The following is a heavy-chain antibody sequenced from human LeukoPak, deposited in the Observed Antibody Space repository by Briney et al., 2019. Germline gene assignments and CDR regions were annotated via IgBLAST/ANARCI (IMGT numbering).Heavy chain of an antibody. Sequence: ASVKVSCKASGYTFTGYYMHWVRQAPGQGLEWMGWINPNSGGTSYAQKFQGRVTMTRDTSISTAYMELSRLRSDDTAVYYCATAVAGYYFDYWGQGTLVTVSS. V-gene: IGHV1-2*02. CDR3: ATAVAGYYFDY. D-gene: IGHD6-19*01. CDR2: INPNSGGT. CDR1: GYTFTGYY. J-gene: IGHJ4*02.